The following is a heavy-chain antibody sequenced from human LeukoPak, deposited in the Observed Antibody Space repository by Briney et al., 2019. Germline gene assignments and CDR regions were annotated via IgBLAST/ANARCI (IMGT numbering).Heavy chain of an antibody. CDR1: GVSISSYS. D-gene: IGHD5-12*01. J-gene: IGHJ4*01. CDR2: IYYSGSA. Sequence: PSETLCLSCSVSGVSISSYSRSWIRQPPAKGLECIGFIYYSGSANYNPSLRRRVSISVGTSKNQFSLKLTSVTAADTAVYYCARTGVVATSYFFDYWGHGTLVTVSS. V-gene: IGHV4-59*01. CDR3: ARTGVVATSYFFDY.